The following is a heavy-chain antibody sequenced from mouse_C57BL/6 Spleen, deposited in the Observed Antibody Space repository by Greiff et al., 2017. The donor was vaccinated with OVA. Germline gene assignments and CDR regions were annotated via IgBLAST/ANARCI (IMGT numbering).Heavy chain of an antibody. J-gene: IGHJ1*03. CDR3: ARGTTIVTLLRRYFDV. V-gene: IGHV1-19*01. CDR2: INPYNGGT. Sequence: EVQLVESGPVLVKPGASVKMSCKASGYTFTDYYMNWVKQSHGKSLEWIGVINPYNGGTSYNQKFKGKATLTVDKSSSTAYMELNSLTSEDSAVYYCARGTTIVTLLRRYFDVWGTGTTVTVSS. CDR1: GYTFTDYY. D-gene: IGHD2-5*01.